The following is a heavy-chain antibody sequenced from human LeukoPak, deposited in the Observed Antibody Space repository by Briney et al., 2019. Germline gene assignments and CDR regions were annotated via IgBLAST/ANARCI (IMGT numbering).Heavy chain of an antibody. V-gene: IGHV3-30*02. Sequence: GGSLRLSCAASGFTFSSYGMHWVRQAPGKGLEWVAVIWYDGSNKYYADSVKGRFTISRDNSKNTLYLQMNSLRAEDTAVYYCAKDSGSYGKDAFDIWGQGTMVTVSS. CDR1: GFTFSSYG. D-gene: IGHD1-26*01. CDR2: IWYDGSNK. J-gene: IGHJ3*02. CDR3: AKDSGSYGKDAFDI.